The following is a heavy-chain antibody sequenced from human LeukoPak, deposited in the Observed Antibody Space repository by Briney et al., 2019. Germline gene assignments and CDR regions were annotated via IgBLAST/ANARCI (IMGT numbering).Heavy chain of an antibody. Sequence: GESLKISCKGSGYSFTSYWIGWVRRLPAKGLEWMRIIYSADYDTRYSPSFQGQVTISADKSISTAYLQWSSLKASDTAMYYCARHITIFGVLAEGDYYYMDVWGKGTTVTVSS. CDR3: ARHITIFGVLAEGDYYYMDV. J-gene: IGHJ6*03. CDR1: GYSFTSYW. CDR2: IYSADYDT. V-gene: IGHV5-51*01. D-gene: IGHD3-3*01.